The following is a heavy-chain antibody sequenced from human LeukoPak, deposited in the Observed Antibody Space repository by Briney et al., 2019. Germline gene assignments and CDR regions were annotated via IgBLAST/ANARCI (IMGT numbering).Heavy chain of an antibody. CDR3: ARDTSRDALYYYMDV. CDR2: TYYSGST. V-gene: IGHV4-39*07. Sequence: SETLSLTCTVSGGSISSSSYYWGWIRQPPGKGLEWIGSTYYSGSTYYNPSLKSRVTISVDTSKNQFSLKLSSVTAADTAVYYCARDTSRDALYYYMDVWGKGTTVTVSS. CDR1: GGSISSSSYY. J-gene: IGHJ6*03. D-gene: IGHD2-2*01.